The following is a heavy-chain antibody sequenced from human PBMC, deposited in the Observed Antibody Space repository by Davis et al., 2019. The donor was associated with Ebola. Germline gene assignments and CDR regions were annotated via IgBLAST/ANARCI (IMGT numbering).Heavy chain of an antibody. D-gene: IGHD3-22*01. CDR2: IIPIFGTA. V-gene: IGHV1-69*13. Sequence: SVKVSCKASGGTFSSYAISWVRQAPGQGLEWTGGIIPIFGTANYAQKFQGRVTITADESTSTAYMELRSLRSDDTAVYYCARGVTMIVVSNWFDPWGQGTLVTVSS. J-gene: IGHJ5*02. CDR1: GGTFSSYA. CDR3: ARGVTMIVVSNWFDP.